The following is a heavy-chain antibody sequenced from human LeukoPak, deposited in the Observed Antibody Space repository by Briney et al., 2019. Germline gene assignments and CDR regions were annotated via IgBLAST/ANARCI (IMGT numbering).Heavy chain of an antibody. CDR3: ARRYYYDSSGDAFDI. CDR1: GGSISSGGYY. D-gene: IGHD3-22*01. Sequence: SETLSLTCTVSGGSISSGGYYWSWIRQHPGKGLEWIGYVYYSGSTYYNPSLKSRVPISVDTSKNQFSLKLSSVTAADTAVYYCARRYYYDSSGDAFDIWGQGTMVTVSS. V-gene: IGHV4-31*03. CDR2: VYYSGST. J-gene: IGHJ3*02.